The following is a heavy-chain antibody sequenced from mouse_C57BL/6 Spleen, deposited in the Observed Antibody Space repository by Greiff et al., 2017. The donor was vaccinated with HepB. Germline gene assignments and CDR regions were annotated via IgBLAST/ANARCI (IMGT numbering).Heavy chain of an antibody. CDR3: ARGRSNYSYAMDY. V-gene: IGHV1-82*01. Sequence: VQLQQSGPALVKPGASVTISCKASGYAFSSSWMNWVKQRPGKGLEWIGRFYPGDGDTNYNGKFKGKATLTADKSSSTAYMQLSSLTSEDSAVYFCARGRSNYSYAMDYWGQGTSVTVSS. D-gene: IGHD2-5*01. CDR2: FYPGDGDT. CDR1: GYAFSSSW. J-gene: IGHJ4*01.